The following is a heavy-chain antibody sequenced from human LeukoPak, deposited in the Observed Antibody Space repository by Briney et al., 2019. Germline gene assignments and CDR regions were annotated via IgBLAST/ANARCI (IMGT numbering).Heavy chain of an antibody. D-gene: IGHD6-19*01. CDR1: GYTLTELS. Sequence: ASVKVSCTVSGYTLTELSMHWVRQAPGKGLEWMGGFDPEDGETIYAQKFQGRVTMTEDTSTDTAYMELSSLRSEDTAVYYCATGHRGANLYSSGWYALDYRGQGTLVTISS. V-gene: IGHV1-24*01. J-gene: IGHJ4*02. CDR2: FDPEDGET. CDR3: ATGHRGANLYSSGWYALDY.